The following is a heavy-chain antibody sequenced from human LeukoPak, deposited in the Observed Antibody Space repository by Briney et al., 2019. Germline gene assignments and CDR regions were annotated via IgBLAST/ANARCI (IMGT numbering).Heavy chain of an antibody. J-gene: IGHJ6*03. CDR2: ISIDGGRT. CDR3: ARKGIGSSRYQNMDV. D-gene: IGHD6-25*01. Sequence: GRSLRLSRAASGFTFSSYAMSWVRQAPGKGPEWVSTISIDGGRTYYADSVRGRFTVSRDTSKNTLYLQMNSLRAEDTAVYYCARKGIGSSRYQNMDVWDKGTTVTVSS. CDR1: GFTFSSYA. V-gene: IGHV3-23*01.